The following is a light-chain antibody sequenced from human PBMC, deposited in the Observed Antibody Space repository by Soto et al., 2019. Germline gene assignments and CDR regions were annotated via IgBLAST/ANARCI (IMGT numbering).Light chain of an antibody. CDR3: QQFSSSPLMCT. V-gene: IGKV3-20*01. Sequence: VLTQSPGTLSLSPGERATLSCRASQSVSSSLAWYQKKPGQAPRLLIYGASSRATGIPDRFSGSGSGTDFTLTISRLEPEDFAVYYCQQFSSSPLMCTFGQGTKLEIK. CDR1: QSVSSS. J-gene: IGKJ2*02. CDR2: GAS.